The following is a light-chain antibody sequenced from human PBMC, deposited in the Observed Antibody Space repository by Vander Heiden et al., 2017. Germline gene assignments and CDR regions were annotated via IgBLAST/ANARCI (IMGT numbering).Light chain of an antibody. CDR2: EDT. Sequence: SYELTHPPSVPVSPGQTASITCSGDDLGQKYICWYQQKPGQSPVLVMYEDTKRPTGIPERFSGANAGNTATLTISGTQAMDEGDYYCQTWDRSTVAFGGGTRLTVL. V-gene: IGLV3-1*01. CDR1: DLGQKY. CDR3: QTWDRSTVA. J-gene: IGLJ2*01.